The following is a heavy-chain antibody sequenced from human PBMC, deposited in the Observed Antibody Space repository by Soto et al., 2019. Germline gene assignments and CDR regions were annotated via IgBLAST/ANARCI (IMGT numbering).Heavy chain of an antibody. CDR1: GGSISSYY. CDR2: IYYSGST. V-gene: IGHV4-59*12. D-gene: IGHD3-9*01. J-gene: IGHJ4*02. CDR3: ARGLRYPVPFDY. Sequence: PSETLSLTCTVSGGSISSYYWSWIRQPPGKGLEWIGYIYYSGSTYYNPSLKSRVTISVDTSKNQFSLKLSSVTAADTAVYYCARGLRYPVPFDYWGKGTLVTVSS.